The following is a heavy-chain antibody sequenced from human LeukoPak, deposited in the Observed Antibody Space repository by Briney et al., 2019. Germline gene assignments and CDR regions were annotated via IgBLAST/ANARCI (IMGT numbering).Heavy chain of an antibody. CDR2: IIPIFGTA. V-gene: IGHV1-69*13. D-gene: IGHD6-19*01. CDR3: ARAVAGRNWFDP. Sequence: VHVSCKASGGTFITYAISWVRQAPRQGLEWMGGIIPIFGTANYAQKFQGRVTITADESTSTAYMELSSLRSEDTAVYYCARAVAGRNWFDPWGQGTLVTVSS. CDR1: GGTFITYA. J-gene: IGHJ5*02.